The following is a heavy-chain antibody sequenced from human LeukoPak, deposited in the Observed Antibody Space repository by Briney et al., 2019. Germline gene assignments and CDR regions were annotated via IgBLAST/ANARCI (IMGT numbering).Heavy chain of an antibody. CDR3: ARSQGYCSSTSCYTYYYYYYGMDV. CDR2: IYYSGST. CDR1: GGSISSYY. V-gene: IGHV4-59*01. J-gene: IGHJ6*02. D-gene: IGHD2-2*02. Sequence: SETLSLTCTVSGGSISSYYWSWIRQPPGKGLEWIGYIYYSGSTNYNPSLKSRVTISVDTSKNQFSLKLSSVTAADTAVYYCARSQGYCSSTSCYTYYYYYYGMDVWGQGTTVTVSS.